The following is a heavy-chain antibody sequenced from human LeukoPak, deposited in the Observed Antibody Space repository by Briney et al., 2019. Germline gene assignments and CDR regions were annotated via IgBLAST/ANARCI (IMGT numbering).Heavy chain of an antibody. D-gene: IGHD3-22*01. Sequence: GGSLRLSCAVSGLTFSNYWMGWVRQAPGKGLEWVANIKRDGSEKYYVDSVKGRFGIPRDNAKNSLYLQMNSLRAEDTAMYYCARVPGDSGYFDYWGQGILVTVSS. CDR1: GLTFSNYW. CDR3: ARVPGDSGYFDY. V-gene: IGHV3-7*03. CDR2: IKRDGSEK. J-gene: IGHJ4*02.